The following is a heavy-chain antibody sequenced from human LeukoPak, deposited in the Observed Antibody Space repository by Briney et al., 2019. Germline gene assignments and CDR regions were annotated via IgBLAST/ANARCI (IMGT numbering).Heavy chain of an antibody. Sequence: GGSLRLSCAASGFTFNRYNMNWVRRAPGKGLEWVSSISTSSSYIYYADSVKGRFTISRDNAKNSLYLQMNSLRAEDTAVYYCARDGHCSGGSCYSGDFDFWGQGTLVTVSS. D-gene: IGHD2-15*01. CDR3: ARDGHCSGGSCYSGDFDF. CDR2: ISTSSSYI. CDR1: GFTFNRYN. V-gene: IGHV3-21*04. J-gene: IGHJ4*02.